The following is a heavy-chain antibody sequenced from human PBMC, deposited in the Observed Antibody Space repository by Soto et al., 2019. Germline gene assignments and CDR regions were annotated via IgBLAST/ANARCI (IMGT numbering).Heavy chain of an antibody. V-gene: IGHV1-69*08. D-gene: IGHD4-17*01. CDR3: ARPDFGDYGYVEL. CDR1: GGTFSSHT. CDR2: IIPALGTA. J-gene: IGHJ2*01. Sequence: QDQLVQSGAEVKKPGSSVKVSCKASGGTFSSHTFSWVRQAPGQGLEWMGRIIPALGTATYAQKFQGRVTITADESTTTVYMELNSLRSVDTAVYYCARPDFGDYGYVELWGRGTRVTVSS.